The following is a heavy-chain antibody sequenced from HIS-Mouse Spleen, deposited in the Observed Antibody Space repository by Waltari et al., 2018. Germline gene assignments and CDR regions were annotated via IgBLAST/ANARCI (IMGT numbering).Heavy chain of an antibody. J-gene: IGHJ4*02. V-gene: IGHV3-30*18. D-gene: IGHD1-26*01. CDR3: AKDTSGSYSDY. CDR2: ISYDGSNK. Sequence: VQLVESGGGVVQPGRSLRRSCAGSGSTSSSYGMHWVRQAPGKGLEWVAVISYDGSNKYYADSVKGRFTISRDNSKNTLYLQMNSLRAEDTAVYYCAKDTSGSYSDYWGQGTLVTVSS. CDR1: GSTSSSYG.